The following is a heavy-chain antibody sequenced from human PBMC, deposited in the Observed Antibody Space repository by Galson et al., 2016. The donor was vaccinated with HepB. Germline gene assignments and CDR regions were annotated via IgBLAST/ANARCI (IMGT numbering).Heavy chain of an antibody. V-gene: IGHV4-59*01. D-gene: IGHD3-10*01. CDR2: IYYTGST. CDR3: ARVAEERVEGWGTYYWFDP. Sequence: SETLSLTCTVSAGSISPYYWSWIRKPPGKGLEWIGHIYYTGSTSYNPSLKSRVTISVDTSNNLFSLRLISVTAADTAVYYCARVAEERVEGWGTYYWFDPWGQGTLVTVSS. J-gene: IGHJ5*02. CDR1: AGSISPYY.